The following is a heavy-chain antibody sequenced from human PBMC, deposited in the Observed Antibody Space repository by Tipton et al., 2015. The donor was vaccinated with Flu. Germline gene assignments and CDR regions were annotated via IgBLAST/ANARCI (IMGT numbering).Heavy chain of an antibody. D-gene: IGHD3-10*02. CDR1: GGSIRSGGYY. Sequence: TLSLTCSVSGGSIRSGGYYWSWIRQHPGKGLEWIGYIYYIGNTYYNPSLKSRLSMSVDTSKNQFSLKLTSVTAADTAVYYCARHTGDSVRGVIDYWGQGTLVTVSS. CDR2: IYYIGNT. J-gene: IGHJ4*02. CDR3: ARHTGDSVRGVIDY. V-gene: IGHV4-31*03.